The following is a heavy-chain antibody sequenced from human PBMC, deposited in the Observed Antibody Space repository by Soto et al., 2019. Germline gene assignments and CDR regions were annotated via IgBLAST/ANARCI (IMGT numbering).Heavy chain of an antibody. CDR3: ASHSGRSPEGQDHYGMDV. V-gene: IGHV1-69*12. CDR1: GGTFSSYA. CDR2: IIPIFGAA. Sequence: QVQLVQSGAEVKKPGSSVKVSCKASGGTFSSYAISWGRQAPGQGLEWMGGIIPIFGAADYAQKFQGRVTITAXEXTXTXHMEMSSLRSEDTAVYYGASHSGRSPEGQDHYGMDVWGQGTTVTVSS. D-gene: IGHD1-26*01. J-gene: IGHJ6*02.